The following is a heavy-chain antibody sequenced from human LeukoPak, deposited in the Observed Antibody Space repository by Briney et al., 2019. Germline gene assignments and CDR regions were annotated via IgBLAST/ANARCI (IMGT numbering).Heavy chain of an antibody. CDR3: ARETFPDYYDSSGLPDY. J-gene: IGHJ4*02. CDR1: GYTFTSYG. D-gene: IGHD3-22*01. Sequence: ASVTVSCKASGYTFTSYGISWVRQAPGQGLEWMGWISAYNGNTNYAQELQGRVTMTTDTSTSTAYMELRSLRSDDTAVYYCARETFPDYYDSSGLPDYWGQGTLVTVSS. V-gene: IGHV1-18*01. CDR2: ISAYNGNT.